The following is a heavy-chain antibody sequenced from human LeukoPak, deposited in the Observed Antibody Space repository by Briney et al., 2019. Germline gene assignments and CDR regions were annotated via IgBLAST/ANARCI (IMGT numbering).Heavy chain of an antibody. V-gene: IGHV5-51*01. CDR2: IHPADSHT. D-gene: IGHD6-13*01. CDR3: ARHTGGPLVSSSTPDAFDI. CDR1: GYTFIDYS. Sequence: GESLKISCKGSGYTFIDYSIAWVRQIPGKGLEWMGFIHPADSHTTYSPSFQGQVTFSADKSTNTAYLQWSRLKASDTAMYYCARHTGGPLVSSSTPDAFDIWGQGTMVTVSS. J-gene: IGHJ3*02.